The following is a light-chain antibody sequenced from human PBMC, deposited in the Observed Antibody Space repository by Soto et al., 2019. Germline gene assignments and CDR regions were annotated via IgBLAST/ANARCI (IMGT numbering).Light chain of an antibody. J-gene: IGKJ1*01. V-gene: IGKV3-15*01. Sequence: EIVMTQSPATLSVSPGERVTLSCRTSESVSSSLAWYQQKPGQAPRLLIYGASTRATGIPARFSGSGSGTEFTLTISSLQSEDFAVYYCHQSNDWWTFGQGTKVDIK. CDR2: GAS. CDR3: HQSNDWWT. CDR1: ESVSSS.